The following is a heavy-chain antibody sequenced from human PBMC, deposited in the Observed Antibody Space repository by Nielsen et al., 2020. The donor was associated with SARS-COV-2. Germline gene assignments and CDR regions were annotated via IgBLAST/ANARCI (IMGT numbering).Heavy chain of an antibody. CDR3: ARIQLELRLFYFYYSMDV. CDR1: GFSLSNARMC. CDR2: IFSSDVK. Sequence: SGPTLVKPTETLTLPCTVSGFSLSNARMCVGWLRPPPARALESLAHIFSSDVKSYSTSLKSRLTTSKDTSKSQVVLTMTNMDPVDTATYYCARIQLELRLFYFYYSMDVWGKGTTVTVSS. V-gene: IGHV2-26*01. J-gene: IGHJ6*03. D-gene: IGHD1-7*01.